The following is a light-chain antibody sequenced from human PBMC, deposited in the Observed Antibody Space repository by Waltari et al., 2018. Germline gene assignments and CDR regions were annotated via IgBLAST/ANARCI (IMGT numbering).Light chain of an antibody. CDR1: QSISSY. CDR3: QQSYSTPRT. V-gene: IGKV1-39*01. CDR2: AAS. J-gene: IGKJ2*01. Sequence: DIQMTQSPSSLSASVGDRVTITFRASQSISSYLNWYQQKPGKAPKLLIYAASSLQSGVPSRFSGSGAGTDCTLTISSLQPEDFATYYCQQSYSTPRTFGQGTKLESK.